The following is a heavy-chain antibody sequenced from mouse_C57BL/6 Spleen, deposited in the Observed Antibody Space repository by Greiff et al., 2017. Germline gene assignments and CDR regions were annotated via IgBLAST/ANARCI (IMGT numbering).Heavy chain of an antibody. D-gene: IGHD2-3*01. J-gene: IGHJ2*01. CDR1: GYTFTSYW. CDR2: IHPNSGST. V-gene: IGHV1-64*01. CDR3: ARPLPYDGYYYFDY. Sequence: QVQLKQPGAELVKPGASVKLSCKASGYTFTSYWMHWVKQRPGQGLEWIGMIHPNSGSTNYNEKFKSKATLTVDKSSSTAYMQLSSLTSEDSAVYYCARPLPYDGYYYFDYWGQGTTLTVSS.